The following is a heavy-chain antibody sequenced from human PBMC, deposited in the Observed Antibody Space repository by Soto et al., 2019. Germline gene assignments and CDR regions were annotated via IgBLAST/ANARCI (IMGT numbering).Heavy chain of an antibody. CDR3: ERXKLTPSGFYNYYYGMDV. CDR2: INHSGST. D-gene: IGHD3-10*01. V-gene: IGHV4-34*01. J-gene: IGHJ6*02. Sequence: SESLSLTCAVYGGSFRFYYWSWIRQPPGKGLEWIGEINHSGSTNYNPSLKSRVTISVDTSKNQFSLKLSAVTAADTAVYYCERXKLTPSGFYNYYYGMDVWGQGTTVTVSS. CDR1: GGSFRFYY.